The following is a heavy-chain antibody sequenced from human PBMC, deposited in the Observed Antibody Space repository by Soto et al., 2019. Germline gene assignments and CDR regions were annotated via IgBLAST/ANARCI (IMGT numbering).Heavy chain of an antibody. V-gene: IGHV4-61*01. CDR3: AGDQGFGELFYYYGMDV. Sequence: SETLSLTCTVSGGSVSSGSYYWSWIRQPPGKGLEWIGYIYYSGSTNYNPSLKSRVTISVDTSKNQFSLKLSSVTAADTAVYYCAGDQGFGELFYYYGMDVWGQGTTVTVSS. J-gene: IGHJ6*02. D-gene: IGHD3-10*01. CDR2: IYYSGST. CDR1: GGSVSSGSYY.